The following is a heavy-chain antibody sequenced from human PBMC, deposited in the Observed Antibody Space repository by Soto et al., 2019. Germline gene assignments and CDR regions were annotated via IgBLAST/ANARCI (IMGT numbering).Heavy chain of an antibody. D-gene: IGHD6-13*01. CDR1: GYTFTSFH. CDR2: VSPDSGIT. V-gene: IGHV1-8*01. CDR3: ARGVEAGVDY. Sequence: QVQLVQSGAEVKEPGASVKVSCKASGYTFTSFHINWVRQATGQGLEWMGCVSPDSGITDYAEKFQGRVTMTRDTSISTVYMELSSLRSEDTAVYFCARGVEAGVDYWGQGTPVTVSP. J-gene: IGHJ4*02.